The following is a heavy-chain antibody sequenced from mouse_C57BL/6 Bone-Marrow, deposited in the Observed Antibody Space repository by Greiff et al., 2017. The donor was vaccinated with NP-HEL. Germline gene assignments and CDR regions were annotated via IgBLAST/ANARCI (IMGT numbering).Heavy chain of an antibody. V-gene: IGHV5-6*01. Sequence: EVKLMESGGDLVKPGGSLKLSCAASGFTFSSYGMSWVRQTPDKRLEWVATISSGGSYTYYPDSVKGRFTISRDNAKNTLYLQMSSLKSEDTAMYYCASPYDYDVAWFDYWGQGTLVTVSA. CDR2: ISSGGSYT. J-gene: IGHJ3*01. D-gene: IGHD2-4*01. CDR1: GFTFSSYG. CDR3: ASPYDYDVAWFDY.